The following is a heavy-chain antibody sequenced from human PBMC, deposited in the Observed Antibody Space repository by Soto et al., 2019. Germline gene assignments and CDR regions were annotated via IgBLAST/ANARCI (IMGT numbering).Heavy chain of an antibody. CDR1: VFTFSSYA. CDR2: LSYDGSDK. Sequence: GGSLRLSCAASVFTFSSYAMHLVRQAPGEGLEWVAVLSYDGSDKYYADSVRGRFTISRDNSKNTLYLQMNSLRAEDTAVYYCARGISMIVVVQRDAPDKYYFDSWGQGTLVTVSS. D-gene: IGHD3-22*01. CDR3: ARGISMIVVVQRDAPDKYYFDS. V-gene: IGHV3-30-3*01. J-gene: IGHJ4*02.